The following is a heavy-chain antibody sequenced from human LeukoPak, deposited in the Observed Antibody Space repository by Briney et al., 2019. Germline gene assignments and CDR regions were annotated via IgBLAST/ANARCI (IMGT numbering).Heavy chain of an antibody. J-gene: IGHJ3*02. V-gene: IGHV3-30-3*01. D-gene: IGHD6-19*01. Sequence: GGSLRLSCAASGFTFSSYAMLWVRQAPGKGLEWVAVISYDGSNKYYADSVKGRFTISRDNSKNTLYLQMNSLRAEDTAVYYCARIGYSSGWYFSDAFDIWGQGTMVTVSS. CDR2: ISYDGSNK. CDR3: ARIGYSSGWYFSDAFDI. CDR1: GFTFSSYA.